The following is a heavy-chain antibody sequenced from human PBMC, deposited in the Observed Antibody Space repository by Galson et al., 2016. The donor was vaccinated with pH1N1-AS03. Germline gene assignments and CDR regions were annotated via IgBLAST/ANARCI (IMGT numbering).Heavy chain of an antibody. CDR2: ISNDGYNK. D-gene: IGHD2/OR15-2a*01. Sequence: SLRLSCAVSGFNFRSYAMHWVRQAPGKGLEWVAVISNDGYNKHSADSVKGRVTISRDNSRDTLYLQMPSLRPEDTAVYCCARGHCNRAYCYPLDYWGQGTLVTGTS. J-gene: IGHJ4*02. V-gene: IGHV3-30*04. CDR3: ARGHCNRAYCYPLDY. CDR1: GFNFRSYA.